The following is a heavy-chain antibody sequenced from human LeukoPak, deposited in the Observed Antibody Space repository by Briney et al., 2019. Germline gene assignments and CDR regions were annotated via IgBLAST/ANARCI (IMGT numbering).Heavy chain of an antibody. J-gene: IGHJ4*02. V-gene: IGHV1-69*13. CDR2: IIPIFGTA. Sequence: SVKVSCKASGGTFSSYAISWVRQAPGQGLEWMGGIIPIFGTANYAQKFQGRVTITADESTSTAYMELSSLRSEDTAVYYCARGYDFWSGYRGGPYYFDYRGQGTLVTVSS. CDR3: ARGYDFWSGYRGGPYYFDY. CDR1: GGTFSSYA. D-gene: IGHD3-3*01.